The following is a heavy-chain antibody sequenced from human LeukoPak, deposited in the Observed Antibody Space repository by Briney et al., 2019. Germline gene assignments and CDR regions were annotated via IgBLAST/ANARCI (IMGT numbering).Heavy chain of an antibody. J-gene: IGHJ5*02. CDR3: VMYTSGSSAFDP. Sequence: PSETLSLTCAVYGGSFSGYYWSWIRQPPGKGLEWIGYIYYSGSTNYNSSLKSRVTISVDTSKNQFSLKLSSVTAADTAVYYCVMYTSGSSAFDPWGQGTLVTVSS. CDR1: GGSFSGYY. D-gene: IGHD6-19*01. V-gene: IGHV4-59*08. CDR2: IYYSGST.